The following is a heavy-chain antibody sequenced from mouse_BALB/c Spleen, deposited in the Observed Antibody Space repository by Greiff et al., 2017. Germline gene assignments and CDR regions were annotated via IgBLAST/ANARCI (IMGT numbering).Heavy chain of an antibody. Sequence: EVKVIESGGGLVQPGGSLKLSCAASGFDFSRYWMSWVRQAPGKGLEWIGEINPDSSTINYTPSLKDKFIISRDNAKNTLYLQMSKVRSEDTALYYCARRGNYGYDGSHFDYWGQGTTLTVSS. CDR3: ARRGNYGYDGSHFDY. D-gene: IGHD2-2*01. CDR1: GFDFSRYW. J-gene: IGHJ2*01. V-gene: IGHV4-1*02. CDR2: INPDSSTI.